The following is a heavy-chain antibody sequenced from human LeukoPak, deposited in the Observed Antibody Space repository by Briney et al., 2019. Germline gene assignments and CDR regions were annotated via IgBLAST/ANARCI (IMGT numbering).Heavy chain of an antibody. J-gene: IGHJ3*01. V-gene: IGHV4-59*08. CDR3: AYNRNRIIDTFDV. CDR1: GGSFSTYY. D-gene: IGHD2/OR15-2a*01. Sequence: SETLSLTCSVSGGSFSTYYWSWIRQPPGKGLEWIGYVYYSGITNYNPSLKSRVTISVDTSKNELSLTLSSVTATDTAVYYCAYNRNRIIDTFDVWGQGTLVTVSS. CDR2: VYYSGIT.